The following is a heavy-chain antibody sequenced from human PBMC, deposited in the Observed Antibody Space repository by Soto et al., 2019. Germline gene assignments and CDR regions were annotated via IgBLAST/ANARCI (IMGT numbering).Heavy chain of an antibody. CDR1: RLSFSVYD. V-gene: IGHV3-33*01. CDR3: AGEPKGGAYDLDV. Sequence: QVQLVESGGGVVQPGTSLRLSCAASRLSFSVYDMHWVRQAPGKGLEWVALIWSDGSRQFYGESAKGRFAISRDNSRSTLYLQMNSLRVEDTAVYYCAGEPKGGAYDLDVW. D-gene: IGHD3-16*01. CDR2: IWSDGSRQ. J-gene: IGHJ6*03.